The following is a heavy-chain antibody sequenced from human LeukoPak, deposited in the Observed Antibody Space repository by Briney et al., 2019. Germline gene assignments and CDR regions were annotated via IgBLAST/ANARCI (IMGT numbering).Heavy chain of an antibody. V-gene: IGHV3-21*01. Sequence: GGSLRLSCTVSGFIFSNYWMTWVRQAPGKGLEWVSSISSSGSYIYYADSVKGRFTISRDNAKNPLYLQMNSLRAEDTAVYYCARDGDYCSSTSCYFYYYYYMDVWGKGTTVTVSS. CDR3: ARDGDYCSSTSCYFYYYYYMDV. J-gene: IGHJ6*03. D-gene: IGHD2-2*01. CDR1: GFIFSNYW. CDR2: ISSSGSYI.